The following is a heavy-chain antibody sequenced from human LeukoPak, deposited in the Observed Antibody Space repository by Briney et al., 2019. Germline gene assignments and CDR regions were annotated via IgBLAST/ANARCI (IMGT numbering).Heavy chain of an antibody. D-gene: IGHD3-22*01. CDR3: ARAGVSYYDSVVGAFDI. CDR2: INPNSGGT. V-gene: IGHV1-2*02. J-gene: IGHJ3*02. Sequence: ASVKVSCKASGYTFTGYYMHWVRQAPGQGLEWMGWINPNSGGTNYAQKFQGRVTMTRDTSISTAYMELSRLRSDDTAVYYCARAGVSYYDSVVGAFDIWGQGTMVTVSS. CDR1: GYTFTGYY.